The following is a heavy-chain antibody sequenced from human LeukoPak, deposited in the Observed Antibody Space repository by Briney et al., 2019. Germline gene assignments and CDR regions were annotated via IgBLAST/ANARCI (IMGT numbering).Heavy chain of an antibody. D-gene: IGHD2-2*01. Sequence: ASVKVSCKASGYTFTGYFMHWVRQAPGQGLEWMGWINPNSGGTSYAQKFQGRVTMTRDTSISTAYMELSRLRSDDTAVYYCARVYCSSTSCYHYFDYWGQGTLVTVSS. CDR2: INPNSGGT. CDR3: ARVYCSSTSCYHYFDY. V-gene: IGHV1-2*02. J-gene: IGHJ4*02. CDR1: GYTFTGYF.